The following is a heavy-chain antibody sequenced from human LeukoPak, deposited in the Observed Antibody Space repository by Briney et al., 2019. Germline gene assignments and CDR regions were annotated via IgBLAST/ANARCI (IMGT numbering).Heavy chain of an antibody. CDR1: GFTFSSYA. V-gene: IGHV3-23*01. J-gene: IGHJ4*02. CDR3: AKTGRCIAAGVDY. Sequence: LGGSLRLSCAASGFTFSSYAMSWVRQAPGKGLERVSAHRGSGGSTYCADSVKGRFSVSSDNSEITPYLQLNSRRAEDTAVCDGAKTGRCIAAGVDYWGQGTLVTVSS. D-gene: IGHD6-6*01. CDR2: HRGSGGST.